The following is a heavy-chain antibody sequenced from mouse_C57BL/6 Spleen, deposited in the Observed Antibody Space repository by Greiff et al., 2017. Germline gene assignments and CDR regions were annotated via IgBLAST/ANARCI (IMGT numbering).Heavy chain of an antibody. V-gene: IGHV1-66*01. Sequence: QVQLKESGPELVKPGASVKISCKASGYSFTSYYIHWVKQRPGQGLEWIGWIYPGSGNTKYNEKFKGKATLTADTSSSTAYMQLSSLTSEDSAVYYCARAYSNYDYYAMDYWGQGTSVTVSS. CDR1: GYSFTSYY. D-gene: IGHD2-5*01. CDR3: ARAYSNYDYYAMDY. CDR2: IYPGSGNT. J-gene: IGHJ4*01.